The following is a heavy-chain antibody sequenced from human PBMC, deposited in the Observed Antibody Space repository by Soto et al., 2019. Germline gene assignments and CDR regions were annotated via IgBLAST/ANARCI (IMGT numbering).Heavy chain of an antibody. J-gene: IGHJ6*02. CDR3: ARVEAVAGLYNYHGLDV. CDR2: IVPIFGTT. CDR1: GGTFSNYV. Sequence: QVQLVQSGAEVKKPGSSVKVSCKVSGGTFSNYVIDWVRLAPGHGLEWMGGIVPIFGTTYYTQKFQGRATIIADDSTTPAYLEMSSLRSEDTAIYYCARVEAVAGLYNYHGLDVWGQGTAVTVSS. D-gene: IGHD6-19*01. V-gene: IGHV1-69*12.